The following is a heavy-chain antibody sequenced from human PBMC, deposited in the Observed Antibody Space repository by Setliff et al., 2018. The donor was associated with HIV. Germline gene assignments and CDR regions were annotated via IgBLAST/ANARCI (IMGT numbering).Heavy chain of an antibody. CDR1: GYTFNTYG. CDR2: ISPYNGDT. V-gene: IGHV1-18*01. CDR3: VRGVTRDSSGYYRDEYFQH. J-gene: IGHJ1*01. D-gene: IGHD3-22*01. Sequence: ASVKVSCKASGYTFNTYGISWVRRAPGQGLEWMGWISPYNGDTRYAQSLQGRVTLTTDTSTNTAYMEMRTLRSDDTAVYYCVRGVTRDSSGYYRDEYFQHWGQGTLVTVTS.